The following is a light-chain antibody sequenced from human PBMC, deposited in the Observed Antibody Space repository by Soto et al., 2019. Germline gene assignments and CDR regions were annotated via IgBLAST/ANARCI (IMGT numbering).Light chain of an antibody. CDR1: TGAVTTGNY. CDR2: STT. V-gene: IGLV7-43*01. Sequence: QTVVTQEPSLTVSPGGTVTLTCASSTGAVTTGNYPNWFQRKPGQAPRALIYSTTKKHSWTPARFSGSLPGGKTALTLSGVQPEDEAEYYCLLYYGSDSAVFGGGTKLTVL. CDR3: LLYYGSDSAV. J-gene: IGLJ2*01.